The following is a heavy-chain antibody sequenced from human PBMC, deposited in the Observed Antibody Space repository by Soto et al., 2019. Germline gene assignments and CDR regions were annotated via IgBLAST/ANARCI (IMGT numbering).Heavy chain of an antibody. D-gene: IGHD6-6*01. CDR1: GGSISSYY. J-gene: IGHJ6*03. CDR2: IYYSGRT. Sequence: SETLSLTCTVSGGSISSYYWSWIRQPPGKGLEWIGYIYYSGRTKYNPSLKSRVTRSVDASKKQFSLKLSSQTGADAAMYYCARERQLVYYYYYMDFWGKGTTVTVSS. V-gene: IGHV4-59*12. CDR3: ARERQLVYYYYYMDF.